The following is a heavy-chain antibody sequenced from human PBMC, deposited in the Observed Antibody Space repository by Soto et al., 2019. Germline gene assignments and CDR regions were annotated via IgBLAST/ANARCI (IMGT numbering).Heavy chain of an antibody. CDR3: ASGWFGEFVYQFDY. Sequence: GASVKVSWKASRYAYTSYGLSWVRQAPGQGLEWMGWISAYNGNTNYAQKLQGRVTMTTDTSTSTAYMELRSLGSDDTAVYYCASGWFGEFVYQFDYWGQGTLVTVSS. V-gene: IGHV1-18*01. D-gene: IGHD3-10*01. CDR2: ISAYNGNT. J-gene: IGHJ4*02. CDR1: RYAYTSYG.